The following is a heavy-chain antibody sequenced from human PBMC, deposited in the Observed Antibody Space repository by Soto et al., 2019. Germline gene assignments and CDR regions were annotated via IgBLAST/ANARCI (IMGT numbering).Heavy chain of an antibody. CDR3: ARGGLYYYDTRGAFDI. V-gene: IGHV3-64*01. Sequence: GGSLRLSCAASGFTFSSYAMHWVRQAPGKGLEYVSAISSNGGSTYYANSVKGRFTISRDNSKNTLYLQMGSLRAEDMAVYYCARGGLYYYDTRGAFDIWGQGTMVTVSS. CDR1: GFTFSSYA. CDR2: ISSNGGST. D-gene: IGHD3-22*01. J-gene: IGHJ3*02.